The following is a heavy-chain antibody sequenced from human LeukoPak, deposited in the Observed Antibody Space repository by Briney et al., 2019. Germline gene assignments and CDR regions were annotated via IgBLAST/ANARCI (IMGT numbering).Heavy chain of an antibody. J-gene: IGHJ6*02. CDR2: IYYSGST. D-gene: IGHD6-13*01. V-gene: IGHV4-59*01. Sequence: SETLSLTCTVSGGSISSYYWSWIRQPPGKGLEWIGYIYYSGSTNYNPSLKSRVTISVDTSKNQFSLKLSSVTAADTAVYYCARDFGSSSWAYYYYGMDVWGQGTTVTVSS. CDR3: ARDFGSSSWAYYYYGMDV. CDR1: GGSISSYY.